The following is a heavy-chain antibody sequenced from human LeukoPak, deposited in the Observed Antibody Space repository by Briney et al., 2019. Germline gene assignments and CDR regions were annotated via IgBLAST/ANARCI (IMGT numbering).Heavy chain of an antibody. CDR3: AKNINSGNYYRVGYYFDY. J-gene: IGHJ4*02. CDR1: GCTFSSYA. V-gene: IGHV3-23*01. CDR2: SSGSGGST. D-gene: IGHD1-26*01. Sequence: GGSLRLSCAASGCTFSSYAMSWVRQAPGKGLEWVSASSGSGGSTYYADSVKGRFTISRDNSKNTLYLQMNSLRAEDTAVYYCAKNINSGNYYRVGYYFDYWGQGTLVTVSS.